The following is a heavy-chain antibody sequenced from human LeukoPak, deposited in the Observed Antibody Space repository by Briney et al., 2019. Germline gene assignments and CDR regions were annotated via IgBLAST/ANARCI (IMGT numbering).Heavy chain of an antibody. J-gene: IGHJ4*02. CDR1: GFTFSSYA. CDR2: ISGGSDYI. D-gene: IGHD1-26*01. CDR3: ARWGLGPSFDS. V-gene: IGHV3-21*01. Sequence: GGSLRLSFAASGFTFSSYAMSWVRQAPGKGLEWVSYISGGSDYIYYTDSVKGRFTISRDNAKKSLYLQLNSLRVEDTAVYYCARWGLGPSFDSWGQGTLVTVSS.